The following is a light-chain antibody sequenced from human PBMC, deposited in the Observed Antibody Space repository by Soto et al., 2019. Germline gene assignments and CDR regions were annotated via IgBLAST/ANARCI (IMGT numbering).Light chain of an antibody. CDR1: QSVSSTF. CDR2: AAS. J-gene: IGKJ3*01. Sequence: EIVLTQSPGTLSSSPGERATLSCRASQSVSSTFLAWYQQKPGQAPRLLIYAASSRATGIPDRFSGSGSGTDFTLTISRLEPEDFAVYYCQQYGSSLFSFGPGTKVDIK. CDR3: QQYGSSLFS. V-gene: IGKV3-20*01.